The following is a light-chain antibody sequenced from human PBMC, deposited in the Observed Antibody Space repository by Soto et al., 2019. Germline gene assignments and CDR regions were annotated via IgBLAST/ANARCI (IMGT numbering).Light chain of an antibody. J-gene: IGKJ5*01. CDR3: QHRSEWPVS. Sequence: EIVLTQSPATLSLSLGERATLSCRASRSVNSYLAWYQQKPGQAPRLLISDASNRATGIPARFSGSGSGTDFTLTISSLEPEDFAVYYCQHRSEWPVSFGQGTRLEIK. V-gene: IGKV3-11*01. CDR2: DAS. CDR1: RSVNSY.